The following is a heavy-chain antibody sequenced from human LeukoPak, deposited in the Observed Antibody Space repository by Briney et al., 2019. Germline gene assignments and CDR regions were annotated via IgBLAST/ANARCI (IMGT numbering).Heavy chain of an antibody. V-gene: IGHV1-69*13. CDR2: IIPIFGTA. D-gene: IGHD3-22*01. CDR1: GGTFSSYA. J-gene: IGHJ4*02. Sequence: SVKVSCKASGGTFSSYAISWARQAPGQGLEWMGGIIPIFGTANYAQKFQGRVTITADESTSTAYMELSSLRSEDTAVYYCASAPTYDYYDSSGYSDYWGQGTLVTVSS. CDR3: ASAPTYDYYDSSGYSDY.